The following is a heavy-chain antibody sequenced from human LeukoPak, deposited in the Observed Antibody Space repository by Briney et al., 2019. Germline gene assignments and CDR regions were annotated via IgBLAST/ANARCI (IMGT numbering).Heavy chain of an antibody. Sequence: PSETLSLTCTLSGGSISTYYWSWIRQPPGKGLEWIGYIYHSGSTNYNPSLKSRVTISVDTSKNQFSLKLSSVTTADTAVYYCARGGGYASPIGYWGQGALVTVSS. D-gene: IGHD5-12*01. J-gene: IGHJ4*02. CDR2: IYHSGST. V-gene: IGHV4-59*01. CDR3: ARGGGYASPIGY. CDR1: GGSISTYY.